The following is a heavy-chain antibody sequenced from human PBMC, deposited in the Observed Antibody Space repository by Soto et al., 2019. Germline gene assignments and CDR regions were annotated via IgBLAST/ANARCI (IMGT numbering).Heavy chain of an antibody. V-gene: IGHV1-3*01. Sequence: QVQLVQSGAEVKKPGASVKGSCKASGYTFTSYAMHWVRQAPGQRLEWMGWINAGNGNTKYSQKFQGRVTITRDTSASTAYMELSRLRSEDTAVYYCARGLYYDSSGYYFDYWGQGTLVTVSS. CDR2: INAGNGNT. J-gene: IGHJ4*02. D-gene: IGHD3-22*01. CDR3: ARGLYYDSSGYYFDY. CDR1: GYTFTSYA.